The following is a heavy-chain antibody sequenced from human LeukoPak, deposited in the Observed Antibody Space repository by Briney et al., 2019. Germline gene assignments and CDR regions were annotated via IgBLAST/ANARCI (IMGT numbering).Heavy chain of an antibody. J-gene: IGHJ6*02. CDR2: IYSGGIT. CDR3: ARSGSKDYNYSYGMDV. Sequence: GGSLRLSCAASGFTFSSNYMTWVRQAPGKGLEWVSVIYSGGITYYADSVKGRFTISRDNSKNTLYLQMNSLRAEDTALYYCARSGSKDYNYSYGMDVWGQGTTVTVSS. V-gene: IGHV3-53*05. D-gene: IGHD2-15*01. CDR1: GFTFSSNY.